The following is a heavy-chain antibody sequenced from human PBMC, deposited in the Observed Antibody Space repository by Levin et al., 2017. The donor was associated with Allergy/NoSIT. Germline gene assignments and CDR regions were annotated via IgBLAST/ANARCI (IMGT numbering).Heavy chain of an antibody. V-gene: IGHV1-3*01. CDR1: GYTFTSYG. CDR3: ARSNYYYFYYMDV. Sequence: GESLKISCKASGYTFTSYGLHWVRQAPGQRLEWMGWINADKGNTKYSQKFQGRVTISRDTSASTAYMELSSLESEDTAVYYCARSNYYYFYYMDVWGKGTTVTVSS. J-gene: IGHJ6*03. CDR2: INADKGNT.